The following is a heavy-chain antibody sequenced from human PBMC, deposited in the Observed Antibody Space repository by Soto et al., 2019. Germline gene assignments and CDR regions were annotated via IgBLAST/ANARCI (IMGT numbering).Heavy chain of an antibody. CDR2: IYYSGST. CDR3: ARTRFDPAVAGTFDY. CDR1: GGSISSSSYY. D-gene: IGHD6-19*01. J-gene: IGHJ4*02. Sequence: SETLSLTCTVSGGSISSSSYYWGWIRQPPGKGLEWIGSIYYSGSTYYNPSLKSRVTISVDTSKNQFSLKLSSVTAADTAVYYCARTRFDPAVAGTFDYWGQGTLVTVSS. V-gene: IGHV4-39*01.